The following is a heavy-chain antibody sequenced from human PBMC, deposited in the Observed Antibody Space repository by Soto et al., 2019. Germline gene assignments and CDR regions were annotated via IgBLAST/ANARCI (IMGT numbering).Heavy chain of an antibody. CDR1: GFTFSSYG. CDR3: AAPRGSSSSISQDYYGMDV. V-gene: IGHV3-30*03. D-gene: IGHD6-6*01. Sequence: QVQLVESGGGVVQPGRSLRLSCAASGFTFSSYGMHWVRQAPGKGLEWVAVISYDGSNKYYADSVKGRFTISRDNSKNMLYLQMNSLRAEDTAVYYCAAPRGSSSSISQDYYGMDVWGQGTTVTVSS. J-gene: IGHJ6*02. CDR2: ISYDGSNK.